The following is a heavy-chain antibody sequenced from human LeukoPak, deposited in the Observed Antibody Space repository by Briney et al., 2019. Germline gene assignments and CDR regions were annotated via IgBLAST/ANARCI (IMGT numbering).Heavy chain of an antibody. Sequence: PGRSLRLSCAASGFTFSSYGMHWVRQAPGKGLEWVAVIWYDGSNKYYADSVKGRFTISRDNSKNTLYLQMNSLRAEDTAVYYCARGGLQFRSSWYDYWGQGTLVTVSS. J-gene: IGHJ4*02. D-gene: IGHD6-13*01. CDR2: IWYDGSNK. CDR3: ARGGLQFRSSWYDY. CDR1: GFTFSSYG. V-gene: IGHV3-33*01.